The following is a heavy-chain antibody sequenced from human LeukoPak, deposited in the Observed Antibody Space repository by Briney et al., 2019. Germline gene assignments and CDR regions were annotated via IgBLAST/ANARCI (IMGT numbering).Heavy chain of an antibody. J-gene: IGHJ6*02. Sequence: SVKVSCKASGGTFSSYAISWVRQAPGQGLEWMGRIIPILGIANYAQKFQGRVTITADKSTSTAYMELSSLRSEDTAVYYCAKDLGIAAAGTSYYYYYGMDVWGQGTTVTVSS. V-gene: IGHV1-69*04. CDR1: GGTFSSYA. D-gene: IGHD6-13*01. CDR3: AKDLGIAAAGTSYYYYYGMDV. CDR2: IIPILGIA.